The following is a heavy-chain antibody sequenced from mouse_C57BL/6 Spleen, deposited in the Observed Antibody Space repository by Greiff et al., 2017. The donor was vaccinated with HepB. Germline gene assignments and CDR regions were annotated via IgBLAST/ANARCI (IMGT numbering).Heavy chain of an antibody. J-gene: IGHJ1*03. Sequence: QVQLQQSGAELVRPGASVKLSCKASGYTFTDYYINWVKQRPGQGLEWIARIYPGSGNTYYNEKFKGKATLTAEKSSSTAYRQLSSLTSEDSAVYFCARDNYGSSLYFDVWGTGTTVTVSS. V-gene: IGHV1-76*01. CDR2: IYPGSGNT. D-gene: IGHD1-1*01. CDR3: ARDNYGSSLYFDV. CDR1: GYTFTDYY.